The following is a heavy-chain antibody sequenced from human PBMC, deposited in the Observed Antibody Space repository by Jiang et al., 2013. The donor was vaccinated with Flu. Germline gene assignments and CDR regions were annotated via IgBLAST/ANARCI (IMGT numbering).Heavy chain of an antibody. V-gene: IGHV3-9*01. CDR2: ISWNSGSI. Sequence: VQLVESGGGLVQPGRSLRLSCAASGFTFDDYAMHWVRQAPGKGLEWVSGISWNSGSIGYADSVKGRFTISRDNAKNSLYLQMNSLRAEDTALYYCDKRYNGQLWLRTPIDYWGHGNPGHRL. J-gene: IGHJ4*02. CDR1: GFTFDDYA. D-gene: IGHD5-18*01. CDR3: DKRYNGQLWLRTPIDY.